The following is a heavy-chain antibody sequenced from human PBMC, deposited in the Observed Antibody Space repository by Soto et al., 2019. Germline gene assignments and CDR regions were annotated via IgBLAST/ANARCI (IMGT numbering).Heavy chain of an antibody. V-gene: IGHV3-72*01. CDR2: SRNTANSYTT. D-gene: IGHD1-1*01. CDR1: GFIFSDYY. J-gene: IGHJ4*02. CDR3: IRPMTGATRGFDY. Sequence: EVQLVESGGGLVQPGGSLRLSCAASGFIFSDYYVDWVRQAPGKGLEWVGRSRNTANSYTTEYAASVKGRFTLSRDDSKNSVHLQMTSLKIEDTAVYFCIRPMTGATRGFDYWGQGTLVTVSS.